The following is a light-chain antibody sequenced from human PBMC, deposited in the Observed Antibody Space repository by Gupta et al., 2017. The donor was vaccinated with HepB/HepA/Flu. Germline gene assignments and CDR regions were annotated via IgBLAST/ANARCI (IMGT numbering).Light chain of an antibody. CDR3: SSCTTTGTLVI. J-gene: IGLJ2*01. CDR2: DVT. Sequence: QSDLTPPASVSGSPGQAITISCTATNRNVGANDCVSWYQQYPGKAPKLLISDVTYRASGVSHRFTGSKSGSSASLTISGLQADDEADYYCSSCTTTGTLVIFGGGTSLTVL. CDR1: NRNVGANDC. V-gene: IGLV2-14*03.